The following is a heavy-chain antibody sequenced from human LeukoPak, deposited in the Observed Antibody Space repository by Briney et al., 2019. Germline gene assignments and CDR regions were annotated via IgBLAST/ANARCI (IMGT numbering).Heavy chain of an antibody. V-gene: IGHV1-2*04. CDR2: INPNSGGT. D-gene: IGHD6-6*01. CDR3: ARDQYVSSSIAAYYFDY. J-gene: IGHJ4*02. CDR1: GYTFTGYY. Sequence: ASVKVSCKASGYTFTGYYMHWVRQAPGQGLEWMGWINPNSGGTNYAQKFQGWVTMTRDTSISTAYMELSRLRSDDTAVYYCARDQYVSSSIAAYYFDYWGQGTLVTVSS.